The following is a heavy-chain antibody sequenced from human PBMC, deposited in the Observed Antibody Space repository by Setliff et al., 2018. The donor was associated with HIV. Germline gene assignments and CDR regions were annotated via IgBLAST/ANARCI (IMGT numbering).Heavy chain of an antibody. J-gene: IGHJ4*02. CDR1: GFTFSFYT. V-gene: IGHV3-48*04. CDR3: ARDGGLGY. CDR2: ISSSSSTI. Sequence: GGSLRLSCAASGFTFSFYTMSWVRQAPGKGLEWVSYISSSSSTIYYADSVRGRFTISRDNAKNSLYLQMNSLRAEDTAVYYCARDGGLGYWGQGTLVTVSS. D-gene: IGHD3-16*01.